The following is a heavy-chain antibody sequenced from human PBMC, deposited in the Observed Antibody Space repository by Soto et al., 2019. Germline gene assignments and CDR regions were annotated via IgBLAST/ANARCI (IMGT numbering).Heavy chain of an antibody. CDR1: GFTFSSYG. J-gene: IGHJ6*02. CDR2: ISGRGGET. CDR3: MTPPDGGGGDWFYYYGMDV. D-gene: IGHD3-16*01. Sequence: EVQLLESGGGLVQPGGTLRLSCEASGFTFSSYGMSWVRQAPGKGLVWVSSISGRGGETFYADFVKGRSTISRDNSKSTLYLQMNRMTANDTAVYYCMTPPDGGGGDWFYYYGMDVWGQGTTVTVSS. V-gene: IGHV3-23*01.